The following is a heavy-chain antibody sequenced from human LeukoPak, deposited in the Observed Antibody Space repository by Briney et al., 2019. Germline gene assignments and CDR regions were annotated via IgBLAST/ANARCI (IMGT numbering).Heavy chain of an antibody. CDR1: GFTFSSYG. V-gene: IGHV3-7*01. J-gene: IGHJ2*01. CDR3: ARREEAPILVDTNTEWCWYFDL. Sequence: QPGGSLRLSCVASGFTFSSYGMSWVRQAPGKGLEWVANIKQDGREKYYVDSVKGRFTMSRDNAKNSLYLQMNSLRAEDTAVYYCARREEAPILVDTNTEWCWYFDLWGRGTLVTVSS. D-gene: IGHD3-22*01. CDR2: IKQDGREK.